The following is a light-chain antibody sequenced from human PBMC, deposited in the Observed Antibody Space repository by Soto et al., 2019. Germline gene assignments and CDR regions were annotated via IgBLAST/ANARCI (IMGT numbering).Light chain of an antibody. CDR2: VVD. Sequence: QALLPQPPSPTGPPGQSIANSCIGTSSDGRIYHHVTWYQQHPGKAPKLIIYVVDSRPSGVSNRFSGSKSGNTASLTISGLQADDEADYFCSSFTSNYTYVFGSGTKVTV. V-gene: IGLV2-14*01. CDR1: SSDGRIYHH. CDR3: SSFTSNYTYV. J-gene: IGLJ1*01.